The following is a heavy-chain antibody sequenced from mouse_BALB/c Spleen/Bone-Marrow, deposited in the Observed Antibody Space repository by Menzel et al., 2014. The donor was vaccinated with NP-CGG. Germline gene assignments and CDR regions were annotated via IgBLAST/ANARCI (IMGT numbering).Heavy chain of an antibody. D-gene: IGHD1-1*01. CDR2: INPDSSTI. V-gene: IGHV4-1*02. CDR3: ARLNYYGSLFV. Sequence: VQLKESGGGLVQPGGSLKLSCAASGFDFSGYWMSWVRQAPGKGLEWIGEINPDSSTINYTPSLKDKFIISRDNAKNTLYLQMSKVRSEDTALYHCARLNYYGSLFVWGAGTTVTVSS. CDR1: GFDFSGYW. J-gene: IGHJ1*01.